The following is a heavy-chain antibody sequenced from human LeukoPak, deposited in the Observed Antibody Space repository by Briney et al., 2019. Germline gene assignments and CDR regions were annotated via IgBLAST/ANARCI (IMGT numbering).Heavy chain of an antibody. Sequence: GGSLRLSCADSGFTYIRYAMSWLRQAPGKGLEWVSGICDSGGSTYYADSVKGRFTISRDNSKKTLYLQMNSLRAEDTAVYYCAKEKTYDFWSGFYPFDYWGQGTLVTVSS. CDR2: ICDSGGST. J-gene: IGHJ4*02. D-gene: IGHD3-3*01. CDR3: AKEKTYDFWSGFYPFDY. V-gene: IGHV3-23*01. CDR1: GFTYIRYA.